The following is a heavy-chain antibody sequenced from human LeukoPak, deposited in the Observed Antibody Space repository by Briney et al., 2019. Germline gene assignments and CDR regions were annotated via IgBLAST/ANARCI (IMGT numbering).Heavy chain of an antibody. J-gene: IGHJ6*02. D-gene: IGHD5-18*01. CDR2: IIPVLNIT. CDR1: GGTFSSSA. V-gene: IGHV1-69*04. CDR3: AKDQGLTAPPPYGLDV. Sequence: SVKVSFKTSGGTFSSSAITWVRQAPGQGLEWMGRIIPVLNITTYAQKFQGRVTITADTSTSTVYMELSSLRSEETAVYYCAKDQGLTAPPPYGLDVWGQGTTVIVTS.